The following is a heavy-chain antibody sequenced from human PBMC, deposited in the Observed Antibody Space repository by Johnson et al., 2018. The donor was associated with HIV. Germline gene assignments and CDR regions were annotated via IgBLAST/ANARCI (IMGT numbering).Heavy chain of an antibody. CDR3: AKDIRGSIEAFDI. CDR2: ISWHSGSI. D-gene: IGHD3-16*01. Sequence: VQLVESGGGLVQPCRSLRLSCAASGFTFDDYAMHWVRQAPGKGLEWVSGISWHSGSIGYADSVKGRFTSSRDNAKNSLYLQMNSLRAEDTALYYCAKDIRGSIEAFDIWCQGTMVTVSS. V-gene: IGHV3-9*01. J-gene: IGHJ3*02. CDR1: GFTFDDYA.